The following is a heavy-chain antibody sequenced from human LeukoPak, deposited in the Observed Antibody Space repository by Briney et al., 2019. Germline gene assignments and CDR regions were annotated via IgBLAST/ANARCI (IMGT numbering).Heavy chain of an antibody. D-gene: IGHD6-19*01. V-gene: IGHV3-13*01. J-gene: IGHJ4*02. CDR3: ARSRWLDAFDY. CDR2: IGTAGDI. Sequence: PGGSLRLSCAASGFTFSNYDMHWVRQATGKGLERVSGIGTAGDIYYPGSVKGRFTISRDNAKNTLYLQMNSLRADDTAVYYCARSRWLDAFDYWGQGTLVTVSS. CDR1: GFTFSNYD.